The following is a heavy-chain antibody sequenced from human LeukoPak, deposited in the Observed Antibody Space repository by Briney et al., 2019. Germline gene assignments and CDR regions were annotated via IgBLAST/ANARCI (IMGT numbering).Heavy chain of an antibody. J-gene: IGHJ4*02. CDR1: GGSIRSYY. CDR3: ARGAVAALFDY. D-gene: IGHD6-19*01. CDR2: IYTSGST. V-gene: IGHV4-4*07. Sequence: RPLETLSLTCTVSGGSIRSYYWSWIRQPAGEGLEWIGRIYTSGSTNYNPSLKSRITMSVDTSKNQFSLKLSSVTAADTAVYYCARGAVAALFDYWGQGTLVTVSS.